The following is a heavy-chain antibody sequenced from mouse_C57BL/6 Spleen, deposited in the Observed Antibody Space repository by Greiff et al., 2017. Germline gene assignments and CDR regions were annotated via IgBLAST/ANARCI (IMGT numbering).Heavy chain of an antibody. CDR3: ARSLQLREGFDY. CDR2: IHPNSGST. D-gene: IGHD3-2*02. J-gene: IGHJ2*01. CDR1: GYTFTSYW. Sequence: QVQLKQPGAELVKPGASVKLSCKASGYTFTSYWMHWVKQRPGQGLEWIGMIHPNSGSTNYNEKFKSKATLTVDKSSSTAYMQLSSLTSEDSAVYYCARSLQLREGFDYWGQGTTLTVSS. V-gene: IGHV1-64*01.